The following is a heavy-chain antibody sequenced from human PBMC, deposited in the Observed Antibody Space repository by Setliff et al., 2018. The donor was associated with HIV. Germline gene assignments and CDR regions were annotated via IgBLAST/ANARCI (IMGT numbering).Heavy chain of an antibody. CDR2: IRSSGDT. CDR1: GASISSHNYY. J-gene: IGHJ4*02. CDR3: TIPASSLAPN. V-gene: IGHV4-39*01. Sequence: PSETLSLTCTVSGASISSHNYYWGWIRQSPGKGLEWIASIRSSGDTYYNPSLQSRVIISEDTSNNQISLKLTSVTAADTAVYYCTIPASSLAPNWGRGTQVTVSS.